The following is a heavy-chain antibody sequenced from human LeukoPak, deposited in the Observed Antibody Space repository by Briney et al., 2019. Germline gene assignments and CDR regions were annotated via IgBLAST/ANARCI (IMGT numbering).Heavy chain of an antibody. Sequence: PSETLSLTCTVSGGSISGFYWSWIRQPPGKGLEWIGYIYYSGSTNYNPSLKSRVTMSVETSKNQFSLKGTSVTAADTAVYFCAGDRGISGSYYPFDYWGQGTLVTVSS. CDR1: GGSISGFY. CDR2: IYYSGST. J-gene: IGHJ4*02. V-gene: IGHV4-59*01. CDR3: AGDRGISGSYYPFDY. D-gene: IGHD3-10*01.